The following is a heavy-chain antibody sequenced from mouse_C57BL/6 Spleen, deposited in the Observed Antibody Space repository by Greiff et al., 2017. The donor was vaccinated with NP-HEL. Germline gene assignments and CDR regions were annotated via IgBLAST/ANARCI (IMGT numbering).Heavy chain of an antibody. CDR3: ALSNHEAY. CDR2: INPGSGGT. Sequence: VQLQQSGAELVRPGTSVKVSCKASGYAFTNYLIEWVKQRPGQGLEWIGVINPGSGGTNYNEKFKGKATLTADKSSSTAYMQLSSLTSEDSAVYFCALSNHEAYWGQGTLVTVSA. D-gene: IGHD2-5*01. J-gene: IGHJ3*01. CDR1: GYAFTNYL. V-gene: IGHV1-54*01.